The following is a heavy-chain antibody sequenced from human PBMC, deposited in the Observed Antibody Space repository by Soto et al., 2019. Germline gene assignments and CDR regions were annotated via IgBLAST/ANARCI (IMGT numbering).Heavy chain of an antibody. Sequence: GGSLRLSCAASGFTFSSYAMHWVRQAPGKGLEWVAVISYDGSNKYYADSVKGRFTISRDNSKNTLYLQMNSLRAEDTAVYYCARDQDTAMPRRYYYGMDVWGQGTTVTVSS. CDR2: ISYDGSNK. D-gene: IGHD5-18*01. J-gene: IGHJ6*02. V-gene: IGHV3-30-3*01. CDR3: ARDQDTAMPRRYYYGMDV. CDR1: GFTFSSYA.